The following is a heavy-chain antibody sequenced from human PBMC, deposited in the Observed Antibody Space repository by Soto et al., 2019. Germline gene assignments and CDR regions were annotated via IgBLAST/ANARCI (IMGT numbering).Heavy chain of an antibody. J-gene: IGHJ6*03. CDR2: INPSGGST. CDR1: GYTITSNY. CDR3: ARCRDELLWFGEPPYYYYYMDV. V-gene: IGHV1-46*01. Sequence: GASVKVSCKASGYTITSNYMHWVRQAPGQGLEWMGIINPSGGSTSYAQKFQGRVTMTRDTSTSTVYMELSSLRSEDTAVYYCARCRDELLWFGEPPYYYYYMDVWGKGTTVTVSS. D-gene: IGHD3-10*01.